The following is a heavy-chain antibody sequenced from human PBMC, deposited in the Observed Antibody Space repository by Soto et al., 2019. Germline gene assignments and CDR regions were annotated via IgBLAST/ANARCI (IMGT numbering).Heavy chain of an antibody. J-gene: IGHJ6*02. CDR2: IYYSGNT. D-gene: IGHD1-26*01. CDR3: ARDIGGQYGMYV. Sequence: SETLSLTCTVSSGSISSYFWSWIRQPPEKGLEWIGYIYYSGNTNYNPSLKSRVTISLDTSKNQFSLKVSSVTAADTAVYYCARDIGGQYGMYVWGQGTTVT. V-gene: IGHV4-59*01. CDR1: SGSISSYF.